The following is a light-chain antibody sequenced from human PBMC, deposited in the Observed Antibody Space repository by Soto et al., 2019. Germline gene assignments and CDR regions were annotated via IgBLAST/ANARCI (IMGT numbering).Light chain of an antibody. V-gene: IGKV3-15*01. CDR3: XQHNNWPLT. Sequence: EIVMTQSPATLSVSPGERATLSCRASQSVSSNLAWYQQKPGQAPRLLVYGASTRATGIPARFSGSGSGTQFTLTISSLQSEDXAXYXXXQHNNWPLTFGGGTKVEIK. CDR1: QSVSSN. CDR2: GAS. J-gene: IGKJ4*01.